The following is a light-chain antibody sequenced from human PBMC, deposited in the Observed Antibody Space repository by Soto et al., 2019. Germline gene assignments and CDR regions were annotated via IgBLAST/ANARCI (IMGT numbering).Light chain of an antibody. J-gene: IGLJ2*01. CDR2: EVS. V-gene: IGLV2-14*03. Sequence: QSALTQPASVSGSPGQSITISCTGTSSDVGDYKYVSWYQQHPGKAPKLMIFEVSNRPSGVSNRFSGSKSGNTASLTISGIQAEDEADYYCSSDTSTRVFGGGTKVTVL. CDR3: SSDTSTRV. CDR1: SSDVGDYKY.